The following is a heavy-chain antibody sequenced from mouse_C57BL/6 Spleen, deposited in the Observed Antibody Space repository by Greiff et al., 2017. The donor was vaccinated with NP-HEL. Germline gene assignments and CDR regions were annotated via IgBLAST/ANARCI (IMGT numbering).Heavy chain of an antibody. Sequence: EVNVVESGGDLVKPGGSLKLSCAASGFTFSSYGMSWVRQTPEKRLEWVAYISNGGGSTYYPDTVKGRFTISRDNAKNTLYLQMSRLKSEDTAMYYCARPYYGNYWFAYWGQGTLVTVSA. V-gene: IGHV5-12*01. CDR1: GFTFSSYG. J-gene: IGHJ3*01. D-gene: IGHD2-1*01. CDR3: ARPYYGNYWFAY. CDR2: ISNGGGST.